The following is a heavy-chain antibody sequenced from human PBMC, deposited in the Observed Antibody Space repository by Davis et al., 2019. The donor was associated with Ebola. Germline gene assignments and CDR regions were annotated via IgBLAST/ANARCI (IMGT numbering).Heavy chain of an antibody. J-gene: IGHJ4*02. CDR3: ARDAAVAGPDY. Sequence: AASVKVSCKASGYTFTSYGTSWVRQAPRQGLEWMGWISAYNGNTNYAQKLQGRVTMTTDTSTSTAYMELRSLRSDDTAVYYCARDAAVAGPDYWGQGTLVTVSS. V-gene: IGHV1-18*01. CDR2: ISAYNGNT. D-gene: IGHD6-19*01. CDR1: GYTFTSYG.